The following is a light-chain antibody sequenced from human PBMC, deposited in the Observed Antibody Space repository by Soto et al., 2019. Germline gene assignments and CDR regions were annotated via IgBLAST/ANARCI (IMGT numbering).Light chain of an antibody. J-gene: IGKJ1*01. V-gene: IGKV3-20*01. Sequence: EIVLTQAPGTLSLSPGARATLSCRASQSVGNSYLAWYQQKPGQAPRLLSYGASSRATGIPDRFSGSGSGTDFTITISRLEPEDCAVYYCQQYGSSPRTCGQGTKVDIK. CDR1: QSVGNSY. CDR3: QQYGSSPRT. CDR2: GAS.